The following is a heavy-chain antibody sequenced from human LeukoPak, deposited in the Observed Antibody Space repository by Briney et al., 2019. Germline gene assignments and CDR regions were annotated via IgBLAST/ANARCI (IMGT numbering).Heavy chain of an antibody. D-gene: IGHD5-24*01. J-gene: IGHJ4*02. CDR3: AREGTADGYKPEDY. CDR2: MNPNSGNT. Sequence: ASVKVSCKASGYTFTSYDINWVRQATGQGLEWMGWMNPNSGNTGYAQKFQGRVTITADESTSTAYMELSSLRSDDTAVYYCAREGTADGYKPEDYWGQGTLVTVSS. CDR1: GYTFTSYD. V-gene: IGHV1-8*01.